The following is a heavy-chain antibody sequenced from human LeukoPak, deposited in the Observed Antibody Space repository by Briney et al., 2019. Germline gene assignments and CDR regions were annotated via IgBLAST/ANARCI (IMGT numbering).Heavy chain of an antibody. V-gene: IGHV3-48*03. CDR1: GFTFSSHE. CDR2: IASGGGANR. Sequence: GGSLRLSCAASGFTFSSHEMNWVRQAPGKGLEWVSYIASGGGANRFYSESVKGRFTISRDNAKNSLYLHMNSLRAEDTGVYYCARIGTTTRGPAGLDVWGQGTTVTVSS. J-gene: IGHJ6*02. D-gene: IGHD2/OR15-2a*01. CDR3: ARIGTTTRGPAGLDV.